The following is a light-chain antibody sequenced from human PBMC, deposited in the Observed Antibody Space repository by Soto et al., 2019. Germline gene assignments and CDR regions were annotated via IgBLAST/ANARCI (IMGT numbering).Light chain of an antibody. Sequence: QSVLTQPPSVSGAPGQRVTISCTGSSSNIGAGYDVHWYQQLPGTAPKLLIYGNSNRHSGVPDRFSGSKSGTSASLAITGLQAEYEADYYCQSYDSSLSGTVVFGGGTKLTVL. CDR2: GNS. CDR3: QSYDSSLSGTVV. CDR1: SSNIGAGYD. V-gene: IGLV1-40*01. J-gene: IGLJ2*01.